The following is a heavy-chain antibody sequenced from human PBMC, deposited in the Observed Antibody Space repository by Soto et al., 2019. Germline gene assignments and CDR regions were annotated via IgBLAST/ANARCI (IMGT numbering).Heavy chain of an antibody. Sequence: QVQLVQSGAEVKKPGASVKVSCKASGYTFTSYDINWVRQATGQGLEWMGWMNPNSGNTGYAQKFQGRVTMTRNTSISTAYMELSSLRSEGTAVYYCARGLFYYGSGSYTMDVWGKGTTVTVSS. V-gene: IGHV1-8*01. CDR3: ARGLFYYGSGSYTMDV. D-gene: IGHD3-10*01. J-gene: IGHJ6*03. CDR1: GYTFTSYD. CDR2: MNPNSGNT.